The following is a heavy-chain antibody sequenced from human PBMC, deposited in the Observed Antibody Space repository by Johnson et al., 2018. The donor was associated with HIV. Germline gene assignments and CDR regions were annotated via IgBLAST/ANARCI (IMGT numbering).Heavy chain of an antibody. V-gene: IGHV3-66*01. J-gene: IGHJ3*02. CDR2: LYSGGIT. CDR1: GFSVSSNY. D-gene: IGHD5-18*01. Sequence: VQLVESGGGLVQPGGSLRLSCAASGFSVSSNYMTWVRQPPGKGLEWVSVLYSGGITYHADSVQGRFSISRDNSKNTLYLEINSLRAEDTAVYYCARAPGYSRAFDIWGQGTMVTVSS. CDR3: ARAPGYSRAFDI.